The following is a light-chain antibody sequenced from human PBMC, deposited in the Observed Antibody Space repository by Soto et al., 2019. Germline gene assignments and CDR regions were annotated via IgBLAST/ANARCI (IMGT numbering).Light chain of an antibody. J-gene: IGKJ2*01. V-gene: IGKV1-6*01. CDR1: QDIGSD. CDR3: LQDYTYPYT. Sequence: AIQMTQSPSSLSTSVGDRVTITCRASQDIGSDVGWYQQKPGKAPQLLIYSASRLQSGVPSRFSGSGSGTDFTLTINSLQPEDFATYYCLQDYTYPYTFGQGTKVEIK. CDR2: SAS.